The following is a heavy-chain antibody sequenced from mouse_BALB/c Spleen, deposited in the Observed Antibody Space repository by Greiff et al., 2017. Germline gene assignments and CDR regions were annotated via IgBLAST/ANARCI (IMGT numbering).Heavy chain of an antibody. CDR1: GYTFTSYY. CDR2: INPSNGGT. Sequence: VQLQESGAELVKPGASVKLSCKASGYTFTSYYMYWVKQRPGQGLEWIGEINPSNGGTNFTEKFKSKATLTVDKSSSTAYMQLSSLTSEDSAVYYCTRGLNVPDYWGQGTTLTVSS. V-gene: IGHV1S81*02. J-gene: IGHJ2*01. CDR3: TRGLNVPDY.